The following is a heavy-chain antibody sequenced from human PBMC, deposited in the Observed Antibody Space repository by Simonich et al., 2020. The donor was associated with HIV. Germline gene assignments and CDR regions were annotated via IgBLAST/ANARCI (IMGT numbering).Heavy chain of an antibody. CDR2: INHSGSN. Sequence: QVQLQQWGAGLLKPSETLSLTCAVYGGSFRGYYWSWIRTPPGKGLALIGEINHSGSNNYNPSLKSRVTISVDTSKNQFSLKLSSVTAADTAVYYCARRHPTTVTTPYFDYWGQGTLVTVSS. CDR1: GGSFRGYY. CDR3: ARRHPTTVTTPYFDY. D-gene: IGHD4-17*01. V-gene: IGHV4-34*01. J-gene: IGHJ4*02.